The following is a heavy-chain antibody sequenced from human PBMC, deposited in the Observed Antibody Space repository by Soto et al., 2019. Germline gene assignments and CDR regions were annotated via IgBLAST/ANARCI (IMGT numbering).Heavy chain of an antibody. CDR2: VSYDAANK. Sequence: QVQLVESGGDVVQPGSSLRLACAASGFTFSNYGMHWVRQAPGKGLEWVAYVSYDAANKYYADSVRGRFTISRDNSENTLHLQMDSLSGADSALYFCASGTCFDHWGQGTPVSVSS. V-gene: IGHV3-30*03. CDR3: ASGTCFDH. CDR1: GFTFSNYG. J-gene: IGHJ4*02.